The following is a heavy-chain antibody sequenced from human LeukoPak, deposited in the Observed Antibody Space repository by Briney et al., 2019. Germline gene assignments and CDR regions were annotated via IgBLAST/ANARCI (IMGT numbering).Heavy chain of an antibody. CDR3: ASEDTGSFDY. CDR2: IYHSGST. CDR1: GRSISSGGYS. V-gene: IGHV4-30-2*01. J-gene: IGHJ4*02. Sequence: SQTLSLTCAVSGRSISSGGYSWSWIRQPPGTGLEWIGYIYHSGSTYYNPSLKSRVTISVDRSKNQFSLKLSSVTAADTAVYYCASEDTGSFDYWGQGTLVTVSS. D-gene: IGHD2-8*02.